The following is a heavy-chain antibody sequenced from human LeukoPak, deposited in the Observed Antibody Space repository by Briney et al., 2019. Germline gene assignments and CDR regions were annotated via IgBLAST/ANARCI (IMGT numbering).Heavy chain of an antibody. D-gene: IGHD2-15*01. V-gene: IGHV4-30-2*01. CDR3: ARVVGILEDAFDI. CDR2: IYHSGST. Sequence: SETLSLTCTVSGGSISSGGYYWSWIRQPPGKGLEWIGYIYHSGSTYYNPSLKSRVTISVDRSKNQFSLKLSSVTAADTAVYYCARVVGILEDAFDIWGQGTIVTVSS. CDR1: GGSISSGGYY. J-gene: IGHJ3*02.